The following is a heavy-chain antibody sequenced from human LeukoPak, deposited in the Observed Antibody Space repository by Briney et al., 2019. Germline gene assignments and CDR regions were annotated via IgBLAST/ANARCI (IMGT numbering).Heavy chain of an antibody. Sequence: GESLKISCKGSGYSFSNYWIGWVRQMPGKGLEWMGIIYPDDSDTRYSPYFQGQVTISTDKSINTAYLQWSSLKASDSALYYCARRYYYGSGSWDTFDYWGQGTLVTVSS. J-gene: IGHJ4*02. D-gene: IGHD3-10*01. CDR2: IYPDDSDT. CDR3: ARRYYYGSGSWDTFDY. V-gene: IGHV5-51*01. CDR1: GYSFSNYW.